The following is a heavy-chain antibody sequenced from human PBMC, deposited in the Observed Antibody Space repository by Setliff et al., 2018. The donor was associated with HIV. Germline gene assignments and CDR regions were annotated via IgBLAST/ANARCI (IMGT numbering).Heavy chain of an antibody. V-gene: IGHV4-59*01. CDR3: ARLSHSSGWYYYFDY. J-gene: IGHJ4*02. Sequence: SETLSLTCTVSGASIWNYYWSWIRQAPGKGLEWIGFIHFTGSSNYNPSLKSRVTISIDTSKHQFSLNLNSVTAADTAMYYCARLSHSSGWYYYFDYWGQGTLVTVSS. CDR2: IHFTGSS. CDR1: GASIWNYY. D-gene: IGHD6-19*01.